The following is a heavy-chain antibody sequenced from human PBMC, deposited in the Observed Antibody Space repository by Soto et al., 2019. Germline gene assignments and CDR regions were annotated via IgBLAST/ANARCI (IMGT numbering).Heavy chain of an antibody. CDR3: AREVKQWMVRGESYYGMDV. CDR2: ISYDGSNK. D-gene: IGHD6-19*01. J-gene: IGHJ6*02. V-gene: IGHV3-30-3*01. Sequence: QVQLVESGGGVVQPGRSLRLSCAASGFTFSSYAMHWVRQAPGKGLEWVAVISYDGSNKYYADSVKGRFTISRDNSKNTLYLQMNSLRAEDTAVYYCAREVKQWMVRGESYYGMDVWGQGTTVTVSS. CDR1: GFTFSSYA.